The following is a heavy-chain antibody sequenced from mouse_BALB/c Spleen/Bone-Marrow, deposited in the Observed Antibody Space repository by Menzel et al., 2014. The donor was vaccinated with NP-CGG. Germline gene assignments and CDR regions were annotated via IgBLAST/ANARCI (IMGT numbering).Heavy chain of an antibody. V-gene: IGHV1-9*01. CDR3: ARSTGTWDY. CDR2: ILPGSGST. D-gene: IGHD4-1*02. CDR1: GYTFSSYW. J-gene: IGHJ2*01. Sequence: VHLVESGAELMKPGASVKISCKATGYTFSSYWIEWVKQRPGHGLEWIGEILPGSGSTNYNEKFKGKAAFTADTSSNTAYMQLSSLTSEDSAVYYCARSTGTWDYRGQGTTLTVSS.